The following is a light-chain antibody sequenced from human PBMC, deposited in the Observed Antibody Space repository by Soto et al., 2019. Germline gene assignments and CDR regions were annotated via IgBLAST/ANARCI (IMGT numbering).Light chain of an antibody. CDR3: LQDYNYPWT. V-gene: IGKV1-6*01. Sequence: AIQMTQSPSSLSASVGDRVTITCRASQGIRNDLGWYQQKPGKAPTLLIYAASSLQSGVPSRFSGSGSSTDFTLTLSRLQPADFPTYYCLQDYNYPWTFGQGTKVDIK. J-gene: IGKJ1*01. CDR1: QGIRND. CDR2: AAS.